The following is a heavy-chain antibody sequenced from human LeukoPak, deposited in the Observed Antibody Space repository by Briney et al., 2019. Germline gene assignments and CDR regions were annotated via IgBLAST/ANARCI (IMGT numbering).Heavy chain of an antibody. V-gene: IGHV4-4*09. Sequence: SETLSLTCAVSGVSISPYYWAWIRQPPGKGLEWIGYIYTSGSNNQSPSLKSRVTISVDKSKNHFSLRLTSVTAADTAVYYCARLSAAVHLGAFDLWGQGTMVTVSS. CDR1: GVSISPYY. J-gene: IGHJ3*01. CDR3: ARLSAAVHLGAFDL. CDR2: IYTSGSN. D-gene: IGHD3-3*01.